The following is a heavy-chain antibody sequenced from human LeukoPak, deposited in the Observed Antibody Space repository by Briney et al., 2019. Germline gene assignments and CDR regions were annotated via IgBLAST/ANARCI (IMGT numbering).Heavy chain of an antibody. V-gene: IGHV3-23*01. CDR3: AKEEWLIRSHYYFDF. J-gene: IGHJ4*02. D-gene: IGHD6-19*01. CDR2: ISGSGGST. CDR1: GFTFNNYA. Sequence: PGGSLRLSCAASGFTFNNYAMSWVRQAPGKGLEWVSAISGSGGSTSYADSVKGRFTISRDSSKSTLYLQMNSLRAEDTAVYYCAKEEWLIRSHYYFDFWGQGTLVTVSS.